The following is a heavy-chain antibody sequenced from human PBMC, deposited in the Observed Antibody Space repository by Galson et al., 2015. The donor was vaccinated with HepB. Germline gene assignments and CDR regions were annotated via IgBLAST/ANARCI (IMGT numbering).Heavy chain of an antibody. J-gene: IGHJ6*02. CDR3: ARIQADTAMVRGYYYYGMDV. Sequence: VNPTQTLTLTCTFSGFSLSTRGMCVSWIRQPPGKALEWLARIDWDDDEYYSTSLKTRLTISKDTSKNQVVLTMTNMDPVDTATYYCARIQADTAMVRGYYYYGMDVWGQGTTVTVSS. CDR2: IDWDDDE. CDR1: GFSLSTRGMC. D-gene: IGHD5-18*01. V-gene: IGHV2-70*11.